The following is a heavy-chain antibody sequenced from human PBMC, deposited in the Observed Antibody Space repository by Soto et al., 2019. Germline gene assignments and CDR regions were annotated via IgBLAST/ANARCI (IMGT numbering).Heavy chain of an antibody. D-gene: IGHD3-9*01. CDR3: AKDGNFDWLLSYYFDY. V-gene: IGHV3-30*18. Sequence: QVQLVESGGGVVQPGRSLRLSCAASGFTFSSYGMHWVRQAPGKGLEWVAVISYDGSNKYYADSVKGRFTISRDNSKNTLYLQMNSLRAEDTAVYYCAKDGNFDWLLSYYFDYWGQGTLVTVSS. J-gene: IGHJ4*02. CDR2: ISYDGSNK. CDR1: GFTFSSYG.